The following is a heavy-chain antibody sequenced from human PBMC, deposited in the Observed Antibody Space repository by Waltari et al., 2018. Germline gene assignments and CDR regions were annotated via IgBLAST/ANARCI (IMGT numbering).Heavy chain of an antibody. CDR1: GYIFTNYG. V-gene: IGHV1-18*04. Sequence: QVQLVQSGAEVKKPGASLKVSCKASGYIFTNYGISWVRQAPGQGIEWMGWISGNNGHTNLAQKFLGRLTMAKDTATNTVYVELSRRTSDDTAVYYWAKDRHQLIEEGFLLALDPWGQGTLVTVSS. J-gene: IGHJ5*02. CDR3: AKDRHQLIEEGFLLALDP. CDR2: ISGNNGHT. D-gene: IGHD2-2*01.